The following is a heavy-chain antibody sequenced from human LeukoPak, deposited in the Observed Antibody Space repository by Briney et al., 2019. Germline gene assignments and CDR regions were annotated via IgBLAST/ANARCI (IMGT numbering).Heavy chain of an antibody. V-gene: IGHV1-18*01. CDR2: ISAYNGNT. CDR1: GYTFTSYS. D-gene: IGHD1-26*01. Sequence: ASVKVSCKASGYTFTSYSINWVRQAPGQGLEWMGWISAYNGNTKYAQKPQGRVTMTTDTSTSTAYMELRSLRSDDTAVYYCARGLGGSGSYFLTFDYWGQGTLVTVSS. CDR3: ARGLGGSGSYFLTFDY. J-gene: IGHJ4*02.